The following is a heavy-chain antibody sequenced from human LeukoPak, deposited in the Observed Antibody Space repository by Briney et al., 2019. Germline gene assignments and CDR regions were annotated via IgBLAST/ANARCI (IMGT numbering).Heavy chain of an antibody. J-gene: IGHJ5*02. CDR2: ISAYNGNT. D-gene: IGHD6-19*01. CDR1: GYTFTGYY. V-gene: IGHV1-18*04. CDR3: ARDPSGYSSGDPPGWFDP. Sequence: ASVKVSCKASGYTFTGYYMHWVRQAPGQGLEWMGWISAYNGNTNYAQKLQGRVTMTTDTSTSTAYMELRSLRSDDTAVYYCARDPSGYSSGDPPGWFDPWGQGTLVTVSS.